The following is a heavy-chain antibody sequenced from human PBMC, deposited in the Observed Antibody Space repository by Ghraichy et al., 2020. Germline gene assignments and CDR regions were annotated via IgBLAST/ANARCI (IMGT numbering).Heavy chain of an antibody. J-gene: IGHJ4*02. CDR2: ISYDGSNK. Sequence: GGSLRLSCAASGFTFSSYAMHWVRQAPGKGLEWVAVISYDGSNKYYADSVKGRFTISRDNSKNTLYLQMNSLRAEDTAVYYCARGGFRRYCSGGSCYSDYFDYWGQGTLVTVSS. CDR3: ARGGFRRYCSGGSCYSDYFDY. CDR1: GFTFSSYA. D-gene: IGHD2-15*01. V-gene: IGHV3-30-3*01.